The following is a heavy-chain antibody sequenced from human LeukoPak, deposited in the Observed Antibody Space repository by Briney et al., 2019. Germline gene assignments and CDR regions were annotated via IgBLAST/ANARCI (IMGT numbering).Heavy chain of an antibody. CDR2: IIPIFGTA. D-gene: IGHD6-13*01. CDR1: GGTFSSYA. Sequence: SVKVSCKASGGTFSSYAISWVRQAPGQGLEWMGGIIPIFGTANYAQKFQGRVTITADKSTSTAYMELSSLRSEDTAVYYCAFSGIAAAVSLRFDPRGQGTLVTVSS. V-gene: IGHV1-69*06. J-gene: IGHJ5*02. CDR3: AFSGIAAAVSLRFDP.